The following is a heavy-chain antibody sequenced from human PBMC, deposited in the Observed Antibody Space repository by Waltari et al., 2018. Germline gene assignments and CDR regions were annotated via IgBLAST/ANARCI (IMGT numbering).Heavy chain of an antibody. CDR1: GFTFSNYL. J-gene: IGHJ1*01. V-gene: IGHV3-74*01. CDR3: ASGDD. D-gene: IGHD3-10*01. Sequence: EVQLVESGGGLVQPGGSLRLSCAASGFTFSNYLVHWVRQAPGRGLMWVSRINIDGSSTDYADSVKGRFTISRDNAKNTLYLHMNSLRAEDTAVYYCASGDDWGRGTLVTVSS. CDR2: INIDGSST.